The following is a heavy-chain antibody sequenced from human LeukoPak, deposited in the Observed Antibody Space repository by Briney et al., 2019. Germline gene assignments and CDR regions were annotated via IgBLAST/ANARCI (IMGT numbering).Heavy chain of an antibody. CDR3: ARGGLRGYCSSTSCYPPDY. Sequence: ASVKVSCKASGYTFTSYDINWVRQATGQGLEWMGWMNPNSGNTGYAQKFQGRVTMTRNTSISTAYMELSSLRSEDTAVYYCARGGLRGYCSSTSCYPPDYWGQGTLVTVSS. CDR1: GYTFTSYD. CDR2: MNPNSGNT. J-gene: IGHJ4*02. D-gene: IGHD2-2*01. V-gene: IGHV1-8*01.